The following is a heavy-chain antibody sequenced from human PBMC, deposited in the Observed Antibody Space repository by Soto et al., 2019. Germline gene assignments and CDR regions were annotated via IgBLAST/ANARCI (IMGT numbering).Heavy chain of an antibody. Sequence: QVQLVESGGGVVQPGRSLRLSCAASGFTFSSYGMHWVRQAPGKGLEWVAVIWYDGSNKYYADSVKGRFTISRDNSKNTLYLQMSSLRAEDTAVYYCARDLSPPNDYYYDSSGYSPAFDYWGQGTLVTVSS. CDR3: ARDLSPPNDYYYDSSGYSPAFDY. D-gene: IGHD3-22*01. CDR2: IWYDGSNK. J-gene: IGHJ4*02. V-gene: IGHV3-33*01. CDR1: GFTFSSYG.